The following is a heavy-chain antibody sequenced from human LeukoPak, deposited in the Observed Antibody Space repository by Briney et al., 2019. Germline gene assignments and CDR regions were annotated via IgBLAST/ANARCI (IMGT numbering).Heavy chain of an antibody. CDR1: GFTFSTYS. J-gene: IGHJ4*02. CDR2: ISSSSSTI. Sequence: GGSLRLSCAASGFTFSTYSMNWVRQAPGKGLEWVSYISSSSSTIYYADSVKGRFTISRDNAKNSLYLQMNSLRAEDTAVYYCVRGGQGRDDYFDYWGQGTLVTVSS. CDR3: VRGGQGRDDYFDY. V-gene: IGHV3-48*01.